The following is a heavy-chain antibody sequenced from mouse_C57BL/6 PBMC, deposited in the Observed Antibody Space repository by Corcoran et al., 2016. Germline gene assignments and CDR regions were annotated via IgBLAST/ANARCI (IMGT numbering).Heavy chain of an antibody. CDR2: INPNNGGT. CDR1: GYTFTDYY. V-gene: IGHV1-26*01. Sequence: EVQLQQSRPELVKPGASVKISCKASGYTFTDYYMNWVKQSHGKSLEWIGDINPNNGGTSYNQKFKGKATLTVDKSSSTAYMELRSLTSEDSAVYYCARLWYFDYWGQGTTLTVSS. CDR3: ARLWYFDY. D-gene: IGHD2-1*01. J-gene: IGHJ2*01.